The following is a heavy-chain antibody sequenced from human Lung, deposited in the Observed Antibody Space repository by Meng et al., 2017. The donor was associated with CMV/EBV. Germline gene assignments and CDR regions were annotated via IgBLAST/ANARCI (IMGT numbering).Heavy chain of an antibody. CDR3: LRRSGGSV. Sequence: QGQLRTSGPALVKPPGTPALPCAVSGDSITNHNWWAWVRQPPGKGLEWIGEIPHRGSSAYNPSLKSRVSMSIDKSKNQFSLKLTSVTAADTAVYHCLRRSGGSVWGQGTLVTVSS. V-gene: IGHV4-4*03. CDR2: IPHRGSS. CDR1: GDSITNHNW. J-gene: IGHJ1*01. D-gene: IGHD3-10*01.